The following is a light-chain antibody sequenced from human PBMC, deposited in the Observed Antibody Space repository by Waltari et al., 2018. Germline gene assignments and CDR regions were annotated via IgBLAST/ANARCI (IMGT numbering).Light chain of an antibody. V-gene: IGKV3-20*01. CDR2: GAS. J-gene: IGKJ4*01. Sequence: EIVLTQSPGTLSLSPGERATLSCRASQTVRTTYLAWYQQKPGQAPTLLIYGASSRATGIPDRFSGSGSGTDFSLTISSLEPEDVAVYYCQQYDISPLTFGGGTKVETK. CDR1: QTVRTTY. CDR3: QQYDISPLT.